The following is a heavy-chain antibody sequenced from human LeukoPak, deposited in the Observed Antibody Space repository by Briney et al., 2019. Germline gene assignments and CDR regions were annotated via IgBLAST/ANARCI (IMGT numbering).Heavy chain of an antibody. CDR1: GYAIGSSHY. CDR3: ARVVSQAAPDWYMDV. J-gene: IGHJ2*01. D-gene: IGHD2-21*01. Sequence: PSETLSLTCDVSGYAIGSSHYWGWIRQPPGRGVQWIGHVNFHGTSAYNASLRGRVTISIEASKNRFSLRLTSVTGADAAIYYCARVVSQAAPDWYMDVWGGGTVVIVSS. V-gene: IGHV4-38-2*01. CDR2: VNFHGTS.